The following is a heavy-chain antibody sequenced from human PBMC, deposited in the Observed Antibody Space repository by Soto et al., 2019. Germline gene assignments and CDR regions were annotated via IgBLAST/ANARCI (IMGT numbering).Heavy chain of an antibody. CDR2: IYHSGST. Sequence: TLSLTCAVSGGSMSTGGYSWSRIRQPPRKGLEWIGYIYHSGSTYYNPSLKSRVTISVDRSKNQFSLKLSSVTAADTAVYYCARGNWNPGFCWFDPWGQGTLVTVS. D-gene: IGHD1-1*01. J-gene: IGHJ5*02. CDR1: GGSMSTGGYS. V-gene: IGHV4-30-2*01. CDR3: ARGNWNPGFCWFDP.